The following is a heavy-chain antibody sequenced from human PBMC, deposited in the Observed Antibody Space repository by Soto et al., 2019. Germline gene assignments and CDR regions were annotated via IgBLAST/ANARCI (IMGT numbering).Heavy chain of an antibody. V-gene: IGHV3-30-3*01. D-gene: IGHD6-13*01. CDR2: ISYDGSNK. CDR1: GFTFSSYA. Sequence: GGSLRLSCAASGFTFSSYAMHWVRQAPGKGLEWVAVISYDGSNKYYADSVKGRFTISRDNSKNTLYLQMNSLRAEDTAVYYCARAILRSPRNIAAAGTYGPFDYWGQGTLVTVSS. CDR3: ARAILRSPRNIAAAGTYGPFDY. J-gene: IGHJ4*02.